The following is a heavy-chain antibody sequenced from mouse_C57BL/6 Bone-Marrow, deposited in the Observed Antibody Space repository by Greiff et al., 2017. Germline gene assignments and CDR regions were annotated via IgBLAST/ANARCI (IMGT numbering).Heavy chain of an antibody. V-gene: IGHV1-81*01. D-gene: IGHD2-14*01. CDR3: ARRRYGSY. J-gene: IGHJ3*01. Sequence: VQLQQSGAELARPGASVKLSCKASGYTFTSYGISWVKQRTGQGLEWIGEIYPRSGNTYYNEKFKGKDTLTADKSSSTAYMELRSLTSEDSAVYFCARRRYGSYWGQGTLVTVSA. CDR1: GYTFTSYG. CDR2: IYPRSGNT.